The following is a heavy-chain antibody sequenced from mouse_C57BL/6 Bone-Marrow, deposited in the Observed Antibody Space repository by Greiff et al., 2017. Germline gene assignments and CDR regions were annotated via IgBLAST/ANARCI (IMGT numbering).Heavy chain of an antibody. CDR3: ARDGSSYFDV. V-gene: IGHV1-81*01. D-gene: IGHD1-1*01. Sequence: QVQLKQSGAELARPGASVKLSCKASGYTFTSYGISWVKQRTGQGLEWIGEIYPRSGNTYYNEKFKGKDTLTADKSSSTAYMELRSLTSEDSAVYFCARDGSSYFDVWGTGTTVTVSS. J-gene: IGHJ1*03. CDR1: GYTFTSYG. CDR2: IYPRSGNT.